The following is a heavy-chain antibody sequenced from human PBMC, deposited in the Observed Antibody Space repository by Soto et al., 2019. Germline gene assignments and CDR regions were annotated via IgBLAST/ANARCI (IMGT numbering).Heavy chain of an antibody. Sequence: QVQLVQSGAEVKKPGASVKVSCKASGYTFTSYGISWVRQAPGQGLEWMGWISAYNGNTNYAQKLQGRVTMTTDTSTSTAYMELRSLRSDDTAVYYCASYRYFAFPYYYYYGMDVWGQGTTVTVSS. J-gene: IGHJ6*02. CDR3: ASYRYFAFPYYYYYGMDV. CDR2: ISAYNGNT. CDR1: GYTFTSYG. D-gene: IGHD3-9*01. V-gene: IGHV1-18*01.